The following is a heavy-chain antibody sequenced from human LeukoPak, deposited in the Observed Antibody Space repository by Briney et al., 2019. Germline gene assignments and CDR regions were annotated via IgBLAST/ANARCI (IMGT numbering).Heavy chain of an antibody. Sequence: GRSLRLSCAASGFTFSSYAMHWVRQAPGKGLEWVAVISYDGSNKYYADSVKGRFTISRDNSKNTLYLQMNRLRAEDTAVYYCARVGQRYCSSTSCYGGAFDYWGQGTLVTVSS. CDR1: GFTFSSYA. V-gene: IGHV3-30*04. CDR3: ARVGQRYCSSTSCYGGAFDY. D-gene: IGHD2-2*01. J-gene: IGHJ4*02. CDR2: ISYDGSNK.